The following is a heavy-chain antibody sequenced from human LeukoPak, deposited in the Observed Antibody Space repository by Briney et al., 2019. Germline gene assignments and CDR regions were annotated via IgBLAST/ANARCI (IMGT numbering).Heavy chain of an antibody. CDR2: IIPIFGTA. V-gene: IGHV1-69*06. D-gene: IGHD3-16*01. Sequence: PEASVKVSCKASGYTFTSYPIHWVRQAPGQGLEWMGGIIPIFGTANYAQKFQGRVTITADKSTSTAYMELSSLRSEDTAVYYCARDLFGYYYYTDVWGKGTTVTVSS. J-gene: IGHJ6*03. CDR1: GYTFTSYP. CDR3: ARDLFGYYYYTDV.